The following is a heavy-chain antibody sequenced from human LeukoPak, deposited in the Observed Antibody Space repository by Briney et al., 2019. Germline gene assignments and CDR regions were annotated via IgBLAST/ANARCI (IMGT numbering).Heavy chain of an antibody. V-gene: IGHV6-1*01. Sequence: SQTLLLTCAISGDSVSSNSAAWNWIRQSPSRGLEWLGRTYYRSKWYNDYAVSVKSRITINPDTSKNQFSLQLNSVTPEDTAVYYCARDSDMITFGGVIEGYYFDYWGQGTLVTVSS. CDR3: ARDSDMITFGGVIEGYYFDY. J-gene: IGHJ4*02. CDR1: GDSVSSNSAA. D-gene: IGHD3-16*02. CDR2: TYYRSKWYN.